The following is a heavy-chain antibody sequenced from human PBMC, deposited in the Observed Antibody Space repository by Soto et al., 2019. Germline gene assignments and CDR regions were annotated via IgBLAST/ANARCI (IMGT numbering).Heavy chain of an antibody. CDR1: GFTFGGYA. D-gene: IGHD1-1*01. V-gene: IGHV3-49*04. CDR2: IRSKGYGGTT. J-gene: IGHJ4*02. Sequence: EVQLVESGGGLVQPGRSLRLSCTASGFTFGGYAMSWVRQAPGKGLEWVGFIRSKGYGGTTEYAASVKGRFTISRDDSKSISYLQMNSLKTEDTAVYYCTREPGGLWETGTNFDYWGQGTLVTVSS. CDR3: TREPGGLWETGTNFDY.